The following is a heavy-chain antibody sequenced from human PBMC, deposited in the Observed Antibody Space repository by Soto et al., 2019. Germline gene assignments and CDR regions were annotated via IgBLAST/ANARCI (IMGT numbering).Heavy chain of an antibody. CDR3: ASSGYSGYDYCLDY. V-gene: IGHV1-69*13. D-gene: IGHD5-12*01. Sequence: SVKVSCKVSGGTFSSYAISWVRQAPGQGLEWMGGIIPIFGTANYAQKFQGRVTITADESTSTAYMELSSLRSEDTAVYYCASSGYSGYDYCLDYWGQGTLVTVSS. CDR1: GGTFSSYA. J-gene: IGHJ4*02. CDR2: IIPIFGTA.